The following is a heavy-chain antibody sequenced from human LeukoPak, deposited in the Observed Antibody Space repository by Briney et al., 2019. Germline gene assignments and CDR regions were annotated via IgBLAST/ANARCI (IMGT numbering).Heavy chain of an antibody. V-gene: IGHV4-34*01. J-gene: IGHJ5*02. CDR1: GGSFSGYY. CDR3: AREENWFDP. CDR2: INHSGST. Sequence: SETLSLTCAVYGGSFSGYYWSWIRQPPGKGLEWIGEINHSGSTNYNPSLKSRVTISVDTSKNQFSLKLSSVTAADTDVYYCAREENWFDPWGQGTLVTVSS.